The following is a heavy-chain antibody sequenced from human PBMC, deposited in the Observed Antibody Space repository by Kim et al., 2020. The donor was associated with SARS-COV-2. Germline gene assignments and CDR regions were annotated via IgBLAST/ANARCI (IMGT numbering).Heavy chain of an antibody. CDR2: IKNKHQRHTT. Sequence: GGSLRLSCAASGFSFSDHYMDWVRQAPGKGLEWLGRIKNKHQRHTTDYAASVNGRVTISRDNSRNSLYLQVNSLKIEDTAVYYCVRDNWGLDVWGQGTTVTVSS. CDR3: VRDNWGLDV. CDR1: GFSFSDHY. J-gene: IGHJ6*02. V-gene: IGHV3-72*01.